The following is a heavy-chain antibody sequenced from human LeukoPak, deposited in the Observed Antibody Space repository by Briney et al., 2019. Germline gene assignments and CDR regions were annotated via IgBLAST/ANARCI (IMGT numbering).Heavy chain of an antibody. CDR2: ITTYNGDT. CDR3: ATDWWGSSPLDY. CDR1: GYTFTTYG. Sequence: ASVKVSCKASGYTFTTYGLSWVRQAPGQGLEWMGWITTYNGDTDYAQKLQGRVTMTEDTSTDTAYMELSSLRSEDTAVYYCATDWWGSSPLDYWGQGTLVTVSS. V-gene: IGHV1-18*01. D-gene: IGHD2-15*01. J-gene: IGHJ4*02.